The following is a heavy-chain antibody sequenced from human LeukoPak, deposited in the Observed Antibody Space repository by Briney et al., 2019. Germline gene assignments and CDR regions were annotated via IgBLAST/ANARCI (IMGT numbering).Heavy chain of an antibody. CDR3: ARGIAAPEPDAFDI. Sequence: GASVKVSCKASGGTYSSYAISWVRQAPGQGLEWMGRIIPIFGTANYAQKFQGRVTITTDESTSTAYMELSSLRSEDTAVYYCARGIAAPEPDAFDIWGQGTMVTVSS. D-gene: IGHD6-13*01. V-gene: IGHV1-69*05. J-gene: IGHJ3*02. CDR1: GGTYSSYA. CDR2: IIPIFGTA.